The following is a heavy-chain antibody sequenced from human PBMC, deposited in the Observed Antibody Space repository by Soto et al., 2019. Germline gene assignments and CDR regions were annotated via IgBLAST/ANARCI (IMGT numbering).Heavy chain of an antibody. CDR1: GYTFTEFG. CDR3: ARYWYSSGLYLGTGMDV. Sequence: QVQLVQSGAEVKKPGASLKVSCQASGYTFTEFGITWVRQAPGQGLAWVGWISTDNGNTNYAQNLQGRVTMTTDTSTTTALMELMGLRSDDTAVYYCARYWYSSGLYLGTGMDVWGQGTPVTVSS. D-gene: IGHD6-19*01. V-gene: IGHV1-18*04. CDR2: ISTDNGNT. J-gene: IGHJ6*02.